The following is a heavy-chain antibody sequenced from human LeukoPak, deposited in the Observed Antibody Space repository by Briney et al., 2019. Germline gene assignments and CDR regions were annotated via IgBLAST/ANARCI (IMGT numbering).Heavy chain of an antibody. J-gene: IGHJ4*02. CDR1: GYTFTSYS. V-gene: IGHV1-18*01. CDR2: ISAYNGTT. CDR3: ARATDYGDYGGPYYFDY. Sequence: TVKLTCPASGYTFTSYSISLVRHPPGQENEWMGWISAYNGTTNYAQKLQGRVTITTDTSTSTAYMELRSLRSDDTAVYYCARATDYGDYGGPYYFDYWGQGTLVTVSS. D-gene: IGHD4-17*01.